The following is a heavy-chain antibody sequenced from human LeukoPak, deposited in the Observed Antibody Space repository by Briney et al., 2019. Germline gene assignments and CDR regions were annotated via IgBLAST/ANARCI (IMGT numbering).Heavy chain of an antibody. D-gene: IGHD3-10*01. CDR3: ARDSGTTGEVKFDP. Sequence: SQTLSLTCAISGDSVSSNSAAWNWIRQSPSRGLEWLGRTYYRSKWYNDYAVSVKSRITINPDTSKNQVSLKLSSVTAADTAVYYCARDSGTTGEVKFDPWGQGTLVTVSS. V-gene: IGHV6-1*01. CDR2: TYYRSKWYN. CDR1: GDSVSSNSAA. J-gene: IGHJ5*02.